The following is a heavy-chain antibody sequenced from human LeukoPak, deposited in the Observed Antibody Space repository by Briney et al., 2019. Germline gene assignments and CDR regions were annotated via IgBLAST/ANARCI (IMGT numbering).Heavy chain of an antibody. CDR3: ARDRARQGAALDY. Sequence: GGSLRLSCAASGFTFSSYGMHWVRQAPGKGLEWVAFIRYDGSNKYYADSVKGRFTISRDNSKNTLYLQMNSLRAEDTAVYYCARDRARQGAALDYWGQGTLVTVSS. V-gene: IGHV3-30*02. D-gene: IGHD6-13*01. J-gene: IGHJ4*02. CDR2: IRYDGSNK. CDR1: GFTFSSYG.